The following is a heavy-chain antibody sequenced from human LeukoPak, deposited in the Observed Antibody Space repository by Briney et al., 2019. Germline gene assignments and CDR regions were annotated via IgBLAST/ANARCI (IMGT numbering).Heavy chain of an antibody. CDR1: GFAFSSYA. V-gene: IGHV3-30-3*01. CDR2: ISYDGSNK. CDR3: AKVVTVVGTSDY. Sequence: PGRSLRLSCAASGFAFSSYAMHWVRQAPGKGLEWVAVISYDGSNKYYADSVKGRFTISRDNSKNTLYLQMNSLRADDTAIYYCAKVVTVVGTSDYWGQGTLVTVSS. D-gene: IGHD6-19*01. J-gene: IGHJ4*02.